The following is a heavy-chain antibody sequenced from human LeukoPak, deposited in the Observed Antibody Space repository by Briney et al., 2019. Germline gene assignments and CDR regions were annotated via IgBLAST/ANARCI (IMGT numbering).Heavy chain of an antibody. CDR1: GYTFTGYY. J-gene: IGHJ4*02. D-gene: IGHD3-22*01. CDR2: INPNSGGT. V-gene: IGHV1-2*02. CDR3: ASGSSYDSSGRGFDY. Sequence: GASVEVSCKASGYTFTGYYMHWVRQAPGQGLEWMGWINPNSGGTNYAQKFQGRVTMTRDTSISTAYMELSRLRFDDTAVYYCASGSSYDSSGRGFDYWGQGTLVTVSS.